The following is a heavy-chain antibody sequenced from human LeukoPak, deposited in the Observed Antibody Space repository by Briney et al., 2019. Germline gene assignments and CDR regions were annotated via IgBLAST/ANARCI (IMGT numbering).Heavy chain of an antibody. CDR3: ARHAPSWYALDY. CDR2: IYSGGST. D-gene: IGHD6-13*01. J-gene: IGHJ4*02. V-gene: IGHV3-53*01. CDR1: GFTVSSNY. Sequence: GGSLRLSCAASGFTVSSNYMSWVRQAPGKGLEWVSVIYSGGSTYYADSVKGRFTISRDNSKNTLYLQMNSLRAEDTAVYYCARHAPSWYALDYWGQGTLVTVSS.